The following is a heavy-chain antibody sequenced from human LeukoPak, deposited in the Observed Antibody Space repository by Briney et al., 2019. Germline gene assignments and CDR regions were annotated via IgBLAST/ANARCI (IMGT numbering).Heavy chain of an antibody. CDR3: ARSSEGRYYYDTSGFSYYYYYMDV. CDR1: GGSISSSSYY. J-gene: IGHJ6*03. CDR2: IYYSGST. D-gene: IGHD3-22*01. V-gene: IGHV4-39*07. Sequence: SETLSLTCTVSGGSISSSSYYWGWIRQPPGKGLEWIGSIYYSGSTYYNPSLKSRVTISVDTSKNQFSLKLSSVTAADTAVYYCARSSEGRYYYDTSGFSYYYYYMDVWGKGTTVTISS.